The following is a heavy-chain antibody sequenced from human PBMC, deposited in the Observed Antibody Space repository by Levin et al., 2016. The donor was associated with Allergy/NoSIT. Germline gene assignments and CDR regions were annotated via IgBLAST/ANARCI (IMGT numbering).Heavy chain of an antibody. J-gene: IGHJ3*02. CDR3: ARDSDYYYDSSGYADAFDI. CDR1: GYTFTSYG. V-gene: IGHV1-18*01. D-gene: IGHD3-22*01. Sequence: ASVKVSCKASGYTFTSYGISWVRQAPGQGLEWMGWISAYNGNTNYAQKLQGRVTMTTDTSTSTAYMELRSLRSDDTAVYYCARDSDYYYDSSGYADAFDIWGQGTMVTVSS. CDR2: ISAYNGNT.